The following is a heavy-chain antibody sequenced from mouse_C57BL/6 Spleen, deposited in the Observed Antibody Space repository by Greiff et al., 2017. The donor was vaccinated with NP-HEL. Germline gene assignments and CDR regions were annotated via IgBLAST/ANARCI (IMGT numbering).Heavy chain of an antibody. CDR3: AQGAYYSNPYAMDY. D-gene: IGHD2-5*01. V-gene: IGHV1-42*01. J-gene: IGHJ4*01. CDR2: INPSTGGT. CDR1: GYSFTGYY. Sequence: EVQLQQSGPELVKPGASVKISCKASGYSFTGYYMNWVKQSPEKSLEWIGEINPSTGGTTYNQKFTAKATLSVDKSSSTAYMQLKILTSVDSAVYYCAQGAYYSNPYAMDYWGKGTSVTVSS.